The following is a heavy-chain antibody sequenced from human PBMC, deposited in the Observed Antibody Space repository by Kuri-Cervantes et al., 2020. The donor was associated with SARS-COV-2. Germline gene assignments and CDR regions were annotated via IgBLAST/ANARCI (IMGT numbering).Heavy chain of an antibody. CDR2: ISSSSSYI. J-gene: IGHJ6*02. CDR1: GFTFSSYS. Sequence: GGSLRLSCAAFGFTFSSYSMNWVRQAPGKGLEWVSSISSSSSYIYYADSVKGRFTISRDNAKNSLYLQMNSLRAEDTAVYYCARDRGKIAARIYYYYGMDVWGQGTTVTVSS. V-gene: IGHV3-21*01. D-gene: IGHD6-6*01. CDR3: ARDRGKIAARIYYYYGMDV.